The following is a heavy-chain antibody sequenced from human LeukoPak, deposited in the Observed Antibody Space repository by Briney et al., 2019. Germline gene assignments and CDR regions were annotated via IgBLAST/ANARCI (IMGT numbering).Heavy chain of an antibody. CDR1: GYTLTELS. D-gene: IGHD4-17*01. CDR3: ATATTVATLSASDFDY. Sequence: ASVKVSCKVSGYTLTELSTHWVRQAPGKGLEWMGGFDPEDGETIYAQKFQGRVTMTEDTSTDTAYMELSSLRSEDTAVYYCATATTVATLSASDFDYWGQGTLVTVSS. V-gene: IGHV1-24*01. J-gene: IGHJ4*02. CDR2: FDPEDGET.